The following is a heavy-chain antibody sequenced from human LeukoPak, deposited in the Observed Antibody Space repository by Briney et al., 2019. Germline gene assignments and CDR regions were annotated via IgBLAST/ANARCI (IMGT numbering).Heavy chain of an antibody. J-gene: IGHJ3*02. CDR2: IYHSGST. D-gene: IGHD1-1*01. CDR3: ARATLDGDSFDI. V-gene: IGHV4-30-2*01. Sequence: PSETLSLTCTVSGGSISSGGSYWSWIRQPPGKGLEWIGYIYHSGSTYYNPSLKSRVTISIDRSKNQFSLKLSSVTAADTAVYYCARATLDGDSFDIWGQGTMVTVSS. CDR1: GGSISSGGSY.